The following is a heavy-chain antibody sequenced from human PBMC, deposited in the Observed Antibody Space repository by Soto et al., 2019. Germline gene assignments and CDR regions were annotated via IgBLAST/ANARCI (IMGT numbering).Heavy chain of an antibody. CDR1: GFTFSNAW. J-gene: IGHJ1*01. Sequence: EGSLRLSYAASGFTFSNAWMSWVRHSPGTELAWAGRIKSKTDGGTTDYAAPVKGRFTISRDDSKNTLYLQMNSLKTEDTAVYYCTTDLIGCSGGSGYQEYFQHWGQGTLVTVSS. CDR3: TTDLIGCSGGSGYQEYFQH. V-gene: IGHV3-15*01. CDR2: IKSKTDGGTT. D-gene: IGHD2-15*01.